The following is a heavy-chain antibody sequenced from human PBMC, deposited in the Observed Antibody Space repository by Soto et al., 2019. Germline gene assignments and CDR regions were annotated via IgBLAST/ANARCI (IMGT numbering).Heavy chain of an antibody. V-gene: IGHV3-23*01. Sequence: GGSLRLSCAASGFTFSSYAMSWVRQAPGKGLEWVSAISGSGGSTYYADSVKGRFTISRDNSKNTLYLQMNSLRAEDTAVYYCAKDHHYYGSGSYFCYFDYWGQGTLVTSPQ. D-gene: IGHD3-10*01. CDR2: ISGSGGST. J-gene: IGHJ4*02. CDR3: AKDHHYYGSGSYFCYFDY. CDR1: GFTFSSYA.